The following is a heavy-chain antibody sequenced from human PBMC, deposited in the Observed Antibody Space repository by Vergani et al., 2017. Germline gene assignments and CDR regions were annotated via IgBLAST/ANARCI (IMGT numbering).Heavy chain of an antibody. CDR1: GFTFSSYG. Sequence: VQLVESGGGVVQPGRSLRLSCAASGFTFSSYGMHWVRRAPGKGLEWVSGINWNGGSTGYADSVKGRFTISRDNAKNSLYLQMNSLRAEDTALYYCARERNAYYDFWSGYYTQYYFDYWGQGTLVTVSS. CDR3: ARERNAYYDFWSGYYTQYYFDY. J-gene: IGHJ4*02. CDR2: INWNGGST. V-gene: IGHV3-20*04. D-gene: IGHD3-3*01.